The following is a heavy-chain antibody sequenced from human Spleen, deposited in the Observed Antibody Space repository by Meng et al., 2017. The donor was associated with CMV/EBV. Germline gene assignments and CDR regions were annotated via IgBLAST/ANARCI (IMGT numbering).Heavy chain of an antibody. J-gene: IGHJ4*02. V-gene: IGHV4-39*01. Sequence: SETLSLTCTVSGGSISSSTYYWGWIRQPPGKGLEWVGSIYYSGSTFYNPSLESRVTISVDTSKNQFSLKLRSVTAADTAVYYCARRDGNYETYYFDYWGQGTLVTVS. D-gene: IGHD1-7*01. CDR2: IYYSGST. CDR1: GGSISSSTYY. CDR3: ARRDGNYETYYFDY.